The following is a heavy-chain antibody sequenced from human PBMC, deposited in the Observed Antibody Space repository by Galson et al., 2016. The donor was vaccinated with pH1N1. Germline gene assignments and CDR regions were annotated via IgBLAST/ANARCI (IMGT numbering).Heavy chain of an antibody. CDR1: GGTFSSYA. D-gene: IGHD3-10*01. CDR3: ARYGSGNQDRLDYNYGMDV. Sequence: SVKVSCKASGGTFSSYAISWVRQAPGHGLEWMGEIIPILDTTNYAQRFQGRVTITADDSTSTAYMELRSLRSEDTAVLYCARYGSGNQDRLDYNYGMDVWGQGTTVTVSS. J-gene: IGHJ6*02. V-gene: IGHV1-69*13. CDR2: IIPILDTT.